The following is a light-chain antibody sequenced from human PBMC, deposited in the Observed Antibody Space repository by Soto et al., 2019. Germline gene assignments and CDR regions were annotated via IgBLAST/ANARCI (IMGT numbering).Light chain of an antibody. Sequence: NFMLTQPHSVSESPGKTVTISCXXXXXXIANNYVQWYQQRPGSAPTTVIYENNQRPSGGPGRFSGSTDGSSNSASLTISGLQTEDEADYYCQSYDSDFVIFGGGTKLTVL. V-gene: IGLV6-57*04. CDR3: QSYDSDFVI. CDR2: ENN. CDR1: XXXIANNY. J-gene: IGLJ2*01.